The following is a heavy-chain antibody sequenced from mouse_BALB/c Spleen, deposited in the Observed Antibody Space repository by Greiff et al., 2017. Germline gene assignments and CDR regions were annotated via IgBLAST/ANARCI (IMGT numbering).Heavy chain of an antibody. CDR2: IWAGGST. Sequence: QVQLKESGPGLVAPSQSLSITCTVSGFSLTSYGVHWVRQPPGKGLEWLGVIWAGGSTNYNSALMSRLSISKDNSKSQVFLKMNSLQTDDTAMYYCARDNRESFDYWGQGTTLTVSS. CDR3: ARDNRESFDY. J-gene: IGHJ2*01. V-gene: IGHV2-9*02. CDR1: GFSLTSYG.